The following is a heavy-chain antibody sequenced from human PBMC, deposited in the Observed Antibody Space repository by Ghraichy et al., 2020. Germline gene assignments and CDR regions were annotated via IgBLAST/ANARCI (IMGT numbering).Heavy chain of an antibody. J-gene: IGHJ6*03. V-gene: IGHV4-34*01. CDR3: ARALAPRKVYATPRFGYYYMDV. D-gene: IGHD2-8*01. Sequence: SETLSLTCAVYGGSFSGYYWSWIRQPPGKGLEWIGEINHSGSTNYNPSLKSRVTISVDTSKNQFSLKLSSVTAADTAVYYCARALAPRKVYATPRFGYYYMDVWGKGTTVTVSS. CDR1: GGSFSGYY. CDR2: INHSGST.